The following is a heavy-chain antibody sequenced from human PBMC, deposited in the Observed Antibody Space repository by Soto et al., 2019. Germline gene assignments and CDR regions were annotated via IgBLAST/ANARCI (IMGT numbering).Heavy chain of an antibody. V-gene: IGHV3-15*07. J-gene: IGHJ6*04. Sequence: EVQLVESAGGLVKPGGSLRLSCVASGFSFNEAWMNWVRQAPGEGLEWVGRIKTSAGGGAPDYAAPVQGRFTISRDDSKNALYLHMSSLRTEDTAIYYCTTGSVEGIWGKGTTVTVTS. CDR3: TTGSVEGI. D-gene: IGHD2-15*01. CDR2: IKTSAGGGAP. CDR1: GFSFNEAW.